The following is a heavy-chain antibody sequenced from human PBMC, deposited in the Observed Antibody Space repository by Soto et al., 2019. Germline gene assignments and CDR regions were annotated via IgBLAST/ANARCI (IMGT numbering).Heavy chain of an antibody. CDR2: INHSGST. Sequence: SETLSLTCAVYGGSFSGYYWSWIRQPPGKGLEWIGEINHSGSTNYNPSLKSRVTISVDTSKNQFSLKLSSVTAADTAVYYCARAGRLYNWFDPWGQGTLVTVSS. CDR1: GGSFSGYY. J-gene: IGHJ5*02. D-gene: IGHD1-26*01. CDR3: ARAGRLYNWFDP. V-gene: IGHV4-34*01.